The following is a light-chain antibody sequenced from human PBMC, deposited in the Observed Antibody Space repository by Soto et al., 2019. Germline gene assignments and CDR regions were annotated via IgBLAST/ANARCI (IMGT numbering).Light chain of an antibody. V-gene: IGKV1-39*01. Sequence: DIQMTQYPSSLSTSVGDRATITCRASQTISTYLNWYQQNPGKAPKLPIYAASTLQSGVPSRFSGSGSGTDFTLTISSLQPEDFATYYFRQSHGIQYTFGQGTKLEIK. CDR3: RQSHGIQYT. CDR2: AAS. CDR1: QTISTY. J-gene: IGKJ2*01.